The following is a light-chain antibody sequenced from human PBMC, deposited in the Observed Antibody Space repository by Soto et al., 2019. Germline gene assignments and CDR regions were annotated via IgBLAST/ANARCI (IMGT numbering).Light chain of an antibody. CDR2: EVS. CDR3: SSYTSRSTLYV. Sequence: QSALTQPASVSGSPGQSITISCTGTSSDVGGYNYVYWYQQHPGKAPKLMIYEVSNRPSGVSNRFSGSKSGNTASLTISGLQAEDEADYYCSSYTSRSTLYVFGTGTKLTVL. CDR1: SSDVGGYNY. J-gene: IGLJ1*01. V-gene: IGLV2-14*01.